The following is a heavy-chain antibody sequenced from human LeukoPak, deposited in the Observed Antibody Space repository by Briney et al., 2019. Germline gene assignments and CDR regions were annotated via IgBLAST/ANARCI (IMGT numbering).Heavy chain of an antibody. CDR1: GVSISSSSYY. D-gene: IGHD3-3*01. Sequence: PSETLSLTCTVSGVSISSSSYYWGWIRQPPGKGLEWNGSIYYSGSTYYNPSLKSRVTISVDTSKNQFSLKLSSVTAADTAVYYCARGVVDFWSGYYRRPNWFDPWGQGTLVTVSS. V-gene: IGHV4-39*01. CDR2: IYYSGST. CDR3: ARGVVDFWSGYYRRPNWFDP. J-gene: IGHJ5*02.